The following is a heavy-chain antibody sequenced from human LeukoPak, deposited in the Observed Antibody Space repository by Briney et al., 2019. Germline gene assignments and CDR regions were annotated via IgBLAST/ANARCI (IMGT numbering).Heavy chain of an antibody. Sequence: GASVKVSCKASGYTFTGYYMHWVRQAPGQGLKWMGRINPNSGGTNYAQKFQGRVTMTRDTSISTAYMELSRLRSDDTAVYYCAREGYYYDSSGYTIEIDYWGQGTLVTVSS. V-gene: IGHV1-2*06. CDR1: GYTFTGYY. J-gene: IGHJ4*02. CDR3: AREGYYYDSSGYTIEIDY. D-gene: IGHD3-22*01. CDR2: INPNSGGT.